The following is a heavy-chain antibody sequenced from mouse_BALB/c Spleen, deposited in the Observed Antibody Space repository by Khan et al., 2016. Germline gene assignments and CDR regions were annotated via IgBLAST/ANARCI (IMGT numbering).Heavy chain of an antibody. V-gene: IGHV3-2*02. CDR1: GYSFTSDYA. CDR3: ARSGTTLVATRHFDV. CDR2: ISYSGST. J-gene: IGHJ1*01. Sequence: EVQLQESGPGLVKPSQSLSLTCTATGYSFTSDYAWNWIRQFPGNKLEWVGYISYSGSTSYNPSLKSRISLTRDTSKNQFFLQLNSVTTEDTAAEYCARSGTTLVATRHFDVCGAGTTVTVSS. D-gene: IGHD1-1*01.